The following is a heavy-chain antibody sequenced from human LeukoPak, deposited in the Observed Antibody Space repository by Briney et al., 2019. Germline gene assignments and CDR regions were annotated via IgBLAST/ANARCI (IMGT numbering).Heavy chain of an antibody. CDR3: ARGRTDYYDSSGYEYYFDY. D-gene: IGHD3-22*01. CDR2: INHSGST. CDR1: GGSFSGYY. Sequence: SETLSLTCAVYGGSFSGYYWSWIRQPPGKGLEWIGEINHSGSTNYNPSLKSRVTISVDTSKNQFSLKLSSVTAADTAVYYCARGRTDYYDSSGYEYYFDYWGQGTLVTVSS. J-gene: IGHJ4*02. V-gene: IGHV4-34*01.